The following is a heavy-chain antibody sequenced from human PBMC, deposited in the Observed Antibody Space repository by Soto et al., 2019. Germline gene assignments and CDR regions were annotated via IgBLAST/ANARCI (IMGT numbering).Heavy chain of an antibody. CDR1: GYTFTSYY. J-gene: IGHJ3*02. CDR3: ARARSSSYQVVPSDAFDI. V-gene: IGHV1-46*01. D-gene: IGHD6-6*01. CDR2: INPSGGST. Sequence: GASVKVSCKASGYTFTSYYMHWVRQAPGQGLEGMGIINPSGGSTSYAQKFQGRVTMTRDTSTSTVYMELSSLRSEDTAVYYCARARSSSYQVVPSDAFDIWGQGTMVTVSS.